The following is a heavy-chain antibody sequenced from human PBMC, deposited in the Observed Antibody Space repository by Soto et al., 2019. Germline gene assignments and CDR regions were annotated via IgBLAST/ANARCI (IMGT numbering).Heavy chain of an antibody. D-gene: IGHD2-8*01. CDR2: IGGSGGST. Sequence: EVQLLESGGGLVQPGGSLRLSCAASGFTFSSYAMSWVRQAPGKGLEWVSAIGGSGGSTYYADSVKGRFTISRDNSKNTLYQQMNSPRSEDTTVYYCAKAPGVLYAISPEPYAFDIWGQGTMVTVSS. J-gene: IGHJ3*02. CDR3: AKAPGVLYAISPEPYAFDI. CDR1: GFTFSSYA. V-gene: IGHV3-23*01.